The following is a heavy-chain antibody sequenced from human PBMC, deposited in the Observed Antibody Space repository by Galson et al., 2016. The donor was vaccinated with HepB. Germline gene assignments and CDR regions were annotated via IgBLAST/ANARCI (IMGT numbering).Heavy chain of an antibody. CDR3: ARDPISFYGDSQFDY. D-gene: IGHD4-17*01. CDR2: ITYSGGDT. CDR1: GFTFSSYA. V-gene: IGHV3-23*01. J-gene: IGHJ4*02. Sequence: SLRLSCAASGFTFSSYAMSWVRQAPGKGLEWVSTITYSGGDTYYADSVKGRFTISRDNSKNTLYLQMNSLRAEDTAVYYCARDPISFYGDSQFDYWGQGTLVTVSS.